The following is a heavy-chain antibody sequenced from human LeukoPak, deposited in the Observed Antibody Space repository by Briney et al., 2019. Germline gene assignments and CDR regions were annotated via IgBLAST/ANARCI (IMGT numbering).Heavy chain of an antibody. Sequence: GGSLRLSCAASGFSSSSYAMHWVRQAPGKGLEWVAVISYDGSNEYYADSVKGRFTISRDNSKNTLYLQMNSLRAEDTAVYYCAKDRASDPVGPEDFQHWGQGTLVTVSS. CDR3: AKDRASDPVGPEDFQH. V-gene: IGHV3-30-3*01. CDR2: ISYDGSNE. CDR1: GFSSSSYA. D-gene: IGHD2-2*01. J-gene: IGHJ1*01.